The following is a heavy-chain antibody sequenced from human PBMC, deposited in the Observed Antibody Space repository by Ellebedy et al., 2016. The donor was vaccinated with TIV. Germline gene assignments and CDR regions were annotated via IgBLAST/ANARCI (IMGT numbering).Heavy chain of an antibody. CDR2: IYYSGST. J-gene: IGHJ3*02. CDR3: ARFVIATKAFDI. D-gene: IGHD2-21*01. CDR1: GGSISSSSYY. Sequence: MPSETLSLTCTVSGGSISSSSYYWGWIRLPPGKGLEWIGNIYYSGSTYYNPSLQSRVTISVDTSKNQFSLRLNSVTAADTAVYYCARFVIATKAFDIWGQGTMVTVSS. V-gene: IGHV4-39*07.